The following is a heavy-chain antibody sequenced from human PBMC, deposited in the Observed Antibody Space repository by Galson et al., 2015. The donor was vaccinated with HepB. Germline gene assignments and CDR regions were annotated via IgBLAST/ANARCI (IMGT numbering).Heavy chain of an antibody. V-gene: IGHV4-34*01. J-gene: IGHJ4*02. CDR1: GGSFSGYY. CDR2: INHSGST. CDR3: ARPRGSYYFDY. Sequence: ETLSLTCAVYGGSFSGYYWSWIRQPPGKGLEWIGEINHSGSTNYNPSLKSRVTISVDTSKNQFSLKLSSVTAADTAVYYCARPRGSYYFDYWGQGTLVTVSS. D-gene: IGHD3-10*01.